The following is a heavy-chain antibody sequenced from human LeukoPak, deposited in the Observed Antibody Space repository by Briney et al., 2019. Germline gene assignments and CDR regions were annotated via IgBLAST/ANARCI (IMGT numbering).Heavy chain of an antibody. CDR2: IYYSGST. CDR1: GGSISSSSYY. V-gene: IGHV4-31*03. D-gene: IGHD3-22*01. Sequence: TLSLTCTVSGGSISSSSYYWSWIRQHPGKGLEWIGYIYYSGSTYYNPSLKSRVTISVDTSKNQFSLKLSSVTAADTAVYYCARTDPPNYYDRSGYYRSLAFDIWGQGTMVTVSS. J-gene: IGHJ3*02. CDR3: ARTDPPNYYDRSGYYRSLAFDI.